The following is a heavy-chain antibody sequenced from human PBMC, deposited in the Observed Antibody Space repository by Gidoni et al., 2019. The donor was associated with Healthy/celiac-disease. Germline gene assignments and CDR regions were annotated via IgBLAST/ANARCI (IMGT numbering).Heavy chain of an antibody. CDR2: INHSGST. J-gene: IGHJ4*02. CDR3: ASEVILTGRVDY. CDR1: GGSFSGYY. Sequence: QVQLQQWGAGLLKPSETLSLTCAVYGGSFSGYYWGWIRQPPGKGLEWSGEINHSGSTNYNPSLKSRVTISVDTSKNQFSLKLSSVTAADTAVYYCASEVILTGRVDYWGQGTLVTVSS. D-gene: IGHD3-9*01. V-gene: IGHV4-34*01.